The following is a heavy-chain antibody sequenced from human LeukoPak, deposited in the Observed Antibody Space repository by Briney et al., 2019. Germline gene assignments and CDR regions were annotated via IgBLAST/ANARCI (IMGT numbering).Heavy chain of an antibody. Sequence: GASVKISCKASGYTFTGYYMHWVRQAPGQGLEWMGRINPNSGGTNYAQKFQGRVTMTGDTSISTAYMELSRLRSDDTAVYYCARDFGQSGYDFYPIAYWGQGTLVTVSS. CDR2: INPNSGGT. J-gene: IGHJ4*02. V-gene: IGHV1-2*06. CDR3: ARDFGQSGYDFYPIAY. CDR1: GYTFTGYY. D-gene: IGHD5-12*01.